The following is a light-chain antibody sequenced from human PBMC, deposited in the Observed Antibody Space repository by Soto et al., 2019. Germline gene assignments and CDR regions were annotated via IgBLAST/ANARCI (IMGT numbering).Light chain of an antibody. V-gene: IGLV2-14*01. CDR2: GVT. CDR3: ASYTSSSTLV. J-gene: IGLJ2*01. CDR1: SSDIGGYNY. Sequence: QSALTQPASVSASLGQSITISCTGTSSDIGGYNYVSWYEQHPGKAPKLIIYGVTNRPSGISLRFSASKSGNTASLTISGVQAEDEADYYCASYTSSSTLVFGGGTQLTVL.